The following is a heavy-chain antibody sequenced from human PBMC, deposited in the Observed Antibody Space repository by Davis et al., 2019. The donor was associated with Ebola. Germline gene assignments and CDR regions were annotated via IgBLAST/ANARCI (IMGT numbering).Heavy chain of an antibody. V-gene: IGHV4-61*09. Sequence: PSETLSLTCTVSGGSISSGSYYWSWIRPPAGKGLEWIGHIYTSGSTNYNPSLKSRVTISVDTSKNQFSLKLSSVTAADTAVYYCARGVAAAGTEGYYFDYWGQGTLVTVSS. J-gene: IGHJ4*02. CDR2: IYTSGST. CDR3: ARGVAAAGTEGYYFDY. CDR1: GGSISSGSYY. D-gene: IGHD6-13*01.